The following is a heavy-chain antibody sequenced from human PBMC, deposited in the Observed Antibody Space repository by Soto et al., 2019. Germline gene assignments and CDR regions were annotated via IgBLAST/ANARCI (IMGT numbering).Heavy chain of an antibody. CDR1: GFTFSNYA. V-gene: IGHV3-23*01. J-gene: IGHJ4*02. D-gene: IGHD3-9*01. CDR2: ISGSGGST. Sequence: PGGSLRLSCAASGFTFSNYAMSWVRQAPGKGLEWVSAISGSGGSTYYADSVKGRFTISRDNSKNTLYLQMNSLRAEDAAVYYCAKDRVIRYFGWSYWGQGTLVTVSS. CDR3: AKDRVIRYFGWSY.